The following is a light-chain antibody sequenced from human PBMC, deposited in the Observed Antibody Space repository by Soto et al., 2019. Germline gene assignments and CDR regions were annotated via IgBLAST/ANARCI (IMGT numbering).Light chain of an antibody. CDR2: LGS. Sequence: DIVMTQSPLSLPVTPGEPASISCRSSQSLLHNNGYNYLDWYLQKPGQSPQLLIHLGSNRGSGVPDRFSGSGSGTDFTLKISRVEAEDVGVYYCMQALQTPRTFGQGTKVEIK. CDR1: QSLLHNNGYNY. CDR3: MQALQTPRT. V-gene: IGKV2-28*01. J-gene: IGKJ1*01.